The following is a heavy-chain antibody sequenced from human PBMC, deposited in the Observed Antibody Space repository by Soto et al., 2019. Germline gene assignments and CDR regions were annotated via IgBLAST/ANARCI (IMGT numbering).Heavy chain of an antibody. CDR3: ATDTIFGVAITYYYYYGMDV. CDR2: IIPIFGTA. Sequence: SVKVSCKASGGTFSSYAISWVRQAPGQGLEWMGGIIPIFGTANYAQKFQGRVTITADESTSTAHMELSSLRSEDTAVYYCATDTIFGVAITYYYYYGMDVWGQGTTVTVSS. J-gene: IGHJ6*02. V-gene: IGHV1-69*13. CDR1: GGTFSSYA. D-gene: IGHD3-3*01.